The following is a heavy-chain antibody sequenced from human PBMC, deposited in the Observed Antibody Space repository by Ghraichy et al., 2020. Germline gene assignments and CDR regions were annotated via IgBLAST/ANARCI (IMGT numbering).Heavy chain of an antibody. V-gene: IGHV3-21*01. CDR3: ARGGGAFDI. J-gene: IGHJ3*02. D-gene: IGHD2-15*01. Sequence: GGSLRLSCAASGFTFSSSSMNWVRQAPGKGLEWVSCISSSSAYIYHADSVKGRFTISRDNAKNSLYLQMNSLRVEDTAVYYCARGGGAFDIWGQGTVVTVSS. CDR2: ISSSSAYI. CDR1: GFTFSSSS.